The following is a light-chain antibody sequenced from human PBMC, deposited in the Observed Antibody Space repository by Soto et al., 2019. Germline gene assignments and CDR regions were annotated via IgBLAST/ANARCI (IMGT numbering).Light chain of an antibody. Sequence: QSALTQPRSVSGSPGQSVTISCTGTSSDVGGYNYVSWYQQHPGKAPKLMIYDVSKRPSGVPDRFSGSKSGNTASLTISGLQAEDEADYYCCSYAGRYTSYVFGNGTKVTV. V-gene: IGLV2-11*01. J-gene: IGLJ1*01. CDR2: DVS. CDR1: SSDVGGYNY. CDR3: CSYAGRYTSYV.